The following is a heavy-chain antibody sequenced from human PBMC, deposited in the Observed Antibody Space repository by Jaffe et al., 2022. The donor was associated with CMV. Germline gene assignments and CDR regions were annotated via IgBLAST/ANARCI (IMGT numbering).Heavy chain of an antibody. V-gene: IGHV1-46*01. CDR1: GDTFSTRY. D-gene: IGHD2-21*01. CDR3: ATAAVWRGFCGGGTCYFDY. Sequence: QVQLVQSGAEVKKPGASVKVSCQASGDTFSTRYIHWVRQAPGQGLEWMGIINPSAGSTSYAQNFRGRVTMTRDTSTRTLYMEVSSLRSEDTAVYYCATAAVWRGFCGGGTCYFDYWGRGTLITVSS. CDR2: INPSAGST. J-gene: IGHJ4*02.